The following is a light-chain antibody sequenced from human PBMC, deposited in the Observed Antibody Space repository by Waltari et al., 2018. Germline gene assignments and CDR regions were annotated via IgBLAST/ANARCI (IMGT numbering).Light chain of an antibody. CDR3: QHLSSYPIT. Sequence: DIQLTQSPSFLSASVGDRVTITCRASQGISSYLAWYQQKPGKAPKLLIYVASTLQSGVPSRFSGSGSVTEFTLTISSLQPEDFATYYCQHLSSYPITFGQGTRLEIK. V-gene: IGKV1-9*01. CDR1: QGISSY. J-gene: IGKJ5*01. CDR2: VAS.